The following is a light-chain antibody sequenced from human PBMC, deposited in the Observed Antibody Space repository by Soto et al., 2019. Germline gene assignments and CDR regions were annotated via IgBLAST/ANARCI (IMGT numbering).Light chain of an antibody. CDR2: GAS. V-gene: IGKV3-15*01. J-gene: IGKJ1*01. CDR1: QSVSGN. Sequence: EIGMTQFPATLSVSPGEGATLSCRASQSVSGNLAWYQHKPGQAPRLLIHGASTRATGIPARFSGSGSGTEFTLTISSLQSEDFAVYYCHQYNIRPWTFGHGTKVDIK. CDR3: HQYNIRPWT.